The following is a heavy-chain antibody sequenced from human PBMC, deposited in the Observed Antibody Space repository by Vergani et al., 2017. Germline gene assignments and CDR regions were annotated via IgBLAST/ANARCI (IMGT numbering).Heavy chain of an antibody. CDR3: ARGLYYDFWSGYYFGADYFDY. V-gene: IGHV4-61*02. CDR2: IYTSGST. D-gene: IGHD3-3*01. CDR1: GGSISSGSYY. J-gene: IGHJ4*02. Sequence: QVQLQESGPGLVKPSQTLSLTCTVSGGSISSGSYYWSWIRQPAGKGLEWIGRIYTSGSTNYNPSLKSRVTISVDTSKNQFSLKLSSVTAADTAVYYCARGLYYDFWSGYYFGADYFDYWGQGTLVTVSS.